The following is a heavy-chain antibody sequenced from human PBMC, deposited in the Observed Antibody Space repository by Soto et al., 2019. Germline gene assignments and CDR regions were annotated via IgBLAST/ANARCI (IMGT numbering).Heavy chain of an antibody. V-gene: IGHV4-59*01. J-gene: IGHJ5*02. CDR1: GGSISSYY. CDR3: AREGDFWFDP. CDR2: IYYSGST. Sequence: SETLSLTCTVSGGSISSYYWSWIRQPPGKGLEWIGYIYYSGSTNYNPSLKSRVTISVDTSKNQFSLKLSSVTAADTAVYYCAREGDFWFDPWGQGTLVTVSS.